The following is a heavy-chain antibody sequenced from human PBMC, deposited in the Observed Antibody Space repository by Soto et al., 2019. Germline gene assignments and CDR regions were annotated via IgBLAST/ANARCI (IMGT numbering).Heavy chain of an antibody. CDR2: VTGRSRNT. Sequence: EMQLLESGGGLQQPGGSLRLSCAASGFTFNNFAMGWVRQAPGKGLAWISAVTGRSRNTYYADSVKGRFTISRNNFENTVYLQMDGLRVEDTAVYYCAKMTPYGGNYRDGFDVWGRGTMVTVAS. J-gene: IGHJ3*01. CDR3: AKMTPYGGNYRDGFDV. D-gene: IGHD1-26*01. CDR1: GFTFNNFA. V-gene: IGHV3-23*01.